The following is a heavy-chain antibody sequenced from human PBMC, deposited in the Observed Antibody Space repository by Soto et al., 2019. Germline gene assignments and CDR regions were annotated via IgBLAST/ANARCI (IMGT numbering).Heavy chain of an antibody. D-gene: IGHD1-26*01. Sequence: GGSLILSGAASGFIFSSYTIHWVRQAPGKGLEWVGVITYDGSNQYYADSVKGRFTISRDNSRNMLFLQMNSLRPDDTAVYYCARAPSGRYPGFDYWGQGTLVTVCS. CDR1: GFIFSSYT. CDR2: ITYDGSNQ. CDR3: ARAPSGRYPGFDY. J-gene: IGHJ4*02. V-gene: IGHV3-30-3*01.